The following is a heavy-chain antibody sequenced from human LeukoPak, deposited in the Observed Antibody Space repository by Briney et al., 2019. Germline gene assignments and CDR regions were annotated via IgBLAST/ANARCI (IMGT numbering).Heavy chain of an antibody. CDR1: GYTFTGYY. Sequence: ASVKVSCKASGYTFTGYYMHWVRQAPGQGLEWMGWINPNSGGTNYAQKFQGRVTMTRDTSISTAYMELSRLRSDDTAVYYCARDTGYDYVWGSYRRKTEFDYWGQGTLVTVSS. V-gene: IGHV1-2*02. CDR2: INPNSGGT. D-gene: IGHD3-16*02. CDR3: ARDTGYDYVWGSYRRKTEFDY. J-gene: IGHJ4*02.